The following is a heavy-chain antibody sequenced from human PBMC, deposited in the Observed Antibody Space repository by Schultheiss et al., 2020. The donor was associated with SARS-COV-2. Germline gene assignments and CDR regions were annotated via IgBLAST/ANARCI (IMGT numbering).Heavy chain of an antibody. D-gene: IGHD6-19*01. CDR1: GGSISSYY. J-gene: IGHJ4*02. Sequence: SETLSLTCTVSGGSISSYYWSWIRQPPGKGLEWIGYIYYSGSTNYNPSLKSRVTISVDKSKNQFSLKLSSVTAADTAVYYCAKDRSGYSSGWGFDYWGQGTLVTVSS. CDR2: IYYSGST. V-gene: IGHV4-59*01. CDR3: AKDRSGYSSGWGFDY.